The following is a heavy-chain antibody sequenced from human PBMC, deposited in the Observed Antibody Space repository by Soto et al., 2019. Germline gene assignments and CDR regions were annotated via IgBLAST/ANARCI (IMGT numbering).Heavy chain of an antibody. CDR1: GFTFSVFA. CDR2: ISGRGENT. D-gene: IGHD7-27*01. CDR3: AKDRGTGDYGVNAVDI. V-gene: IGHV3-23*01. Sequence: EVQLLESGGGLVQPGGSLRLSCAASGFTFSVFAMSWVRQAPGKGPELGSTISGRGENTYYADSVKGRFTISRDNSKNTLNLQMNSLRGEDTAVYYCAKDRGTGDYGVNAVDIWGQGTMVTVAS. J-gene: IGHJ3*02.